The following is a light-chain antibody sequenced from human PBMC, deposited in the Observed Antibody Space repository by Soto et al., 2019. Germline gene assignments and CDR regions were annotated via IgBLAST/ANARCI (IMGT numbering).Light chain of an antibody. J-gene: IGKJ5*01. V-gene: IGKV3-20*01. CDR1: QSVSSNF. CDR3: QQYGSSPPIT. Sequence: EIVLTQSPGTLSLSPGERATLSCRADQSVSSNFLAWYQQKPGQAPRLLIYGASSRATGIPDRFSGSGSGTDFTLTISRLEPDDFAVYYCQQYGSSPPITFGQGTRLEIK. CDR2: GAS.